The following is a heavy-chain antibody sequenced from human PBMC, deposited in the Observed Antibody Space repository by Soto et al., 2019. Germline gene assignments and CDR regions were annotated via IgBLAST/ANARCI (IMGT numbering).Heavy chain of an antibody. CDR2: INAGKGNT. CDR3: ARDDNGAESTHFDY. V-gene: IGHV1-3*01. D-gene: IGHD4-17*01. Sequence: ASVKVSCKASGYTFTSYVMHWVRQAPGQRLEWMGWINAGKGNTKYSQKFQGRVTITRDTSASTAYMDLSSLRSEDTAVYYCARDDNGAESTHFDYWGQGTLVTVSS. CDR1: GYTFTSYV. J-gene: IGHJ4*02.